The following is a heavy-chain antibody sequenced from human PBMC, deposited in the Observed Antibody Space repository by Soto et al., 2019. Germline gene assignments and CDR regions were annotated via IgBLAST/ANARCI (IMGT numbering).Heavy chain of an antibody. J-gene: IGHJ5*02. CDR3: ARVPYYYDRSGTRGWFDP. Sequence: PSETLSLTCAVSGGSVRSGSLYWSWIRQPPGKGLEWIGYISYSGSTNCNPSLKSRVTISVDTSKNKFSLKLSSVTAADTAIYYCARVPYYYDRSGTRGWFDPWGEGTLVPVSS. D-gene: IGHD3-22*01. V-gene: IGHV4-61*01. CDR1: GGSVRSGSLY. CDR2: ISYSGST.